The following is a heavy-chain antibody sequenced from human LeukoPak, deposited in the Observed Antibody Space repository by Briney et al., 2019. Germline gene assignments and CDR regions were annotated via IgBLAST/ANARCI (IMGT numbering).Heavy chain of an antibody. J-gene: IGHJ4*02. CDR3: VTGDHGDY. D-gene: IGHD2-21*01. Sequence: GGSLRLSCGASGLTFSRYWMSWVRQAPGKGLEWVANVNQDGSQKNYVDSVKGRFTISRDNAKNSLYLQVNSLRAEDTAVYYCVTGDHGDYWGQGTLVTVSS. CDR2: VNQDGSQK. V-gene: IGHV3-7*01. CDR1: GLTFSRYW.